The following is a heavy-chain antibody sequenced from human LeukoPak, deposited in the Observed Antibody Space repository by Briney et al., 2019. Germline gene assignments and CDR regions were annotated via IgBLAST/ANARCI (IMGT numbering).Heavy chain of an antibody. V-gene: IGHV4-31*03. CDR1: GGSIGSGGYY. D-gene: IGHD2-2*01. Sequence: SQTLSLTCTVSGGSIGSGGYYWSWIRQHPGKGLEWIGYIYYSGSTYYNPSLKSRLTISVDTSKNQFSLKLSSVTAADTAVYYCARGVVVVPAAGFDYWGQGTLVTVSS. CDR3: ARGVVVVPAAGFDY. CDR2: IYYSGST. J-gene: IGHJ4*02.